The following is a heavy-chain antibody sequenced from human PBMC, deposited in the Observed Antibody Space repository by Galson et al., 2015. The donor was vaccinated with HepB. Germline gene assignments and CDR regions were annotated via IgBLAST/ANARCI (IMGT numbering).Heavy chain of an antibody. V-gene: IGHV4-39*01. CDR1: GGSISSRYHY. CDR3: ARHPLVSADGIAFDI. D-gene: IGHD6-13*01. CDR2: NYNSVTT. J-gene: IGHJ3*02. Sequence: ETLSLTCTVSGGSISSRYHYWDWLRQPPGKGLEWIATNYNSVTTYYNPSLKSRVTITVGTSRNQFSLNLNSVTAADTAVYFCARHPLVSADGIAFDIWGHGTMVTVSS.